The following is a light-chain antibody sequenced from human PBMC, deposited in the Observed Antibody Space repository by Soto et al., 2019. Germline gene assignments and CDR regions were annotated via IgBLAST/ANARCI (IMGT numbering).Light chain of an antibody. CDR1: QSVTSTY. CDR3: QDSSTSPWP. V-gene: IGKV3-20*01. CDR2: ATS. Sequence: SQSPATQSLSAGARATLSCRAVQSVTSTYMAWSPQKPRQAPRCLISATSLRATGTPDRSRGSGSGTDFTLTISRLEPEDTAVYYCQDSSTSPWPCGQGTKADIK. J-gene: IGKJ1*01.